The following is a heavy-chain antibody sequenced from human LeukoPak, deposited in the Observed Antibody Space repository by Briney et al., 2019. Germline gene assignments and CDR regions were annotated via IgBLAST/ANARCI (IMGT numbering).Heavy chain of an antibody. CDR1: GFTFSSYS. CDR2: ISSSTSTI. V-gene: IGHV3-48*04. CDR3: AKGPGPYYDFWSGYFGY. Sequence: PGGSLRLSCAASGFTFSSYSMNWVRQAPGKGLEWVSYISSSTSTIYYADSVKGRFTISRDNAKNSLYLQMNSLRAEDTAVYYCAKGPGPYYDFWSGYFGYWGQGTLVTVSS. J-gene: IGHJ4*02. D-gene: IGHD3-3*01.